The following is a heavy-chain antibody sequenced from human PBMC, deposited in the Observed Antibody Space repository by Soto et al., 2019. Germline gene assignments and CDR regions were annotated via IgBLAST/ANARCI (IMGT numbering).Heavy chain of an antibody. CDR3: ARAASMAKGTGNFDY. Sequence: QVQLQESGPGLVKPSPTLSLTCTVSGGPISSDSYYCSWMRQHPGKVLELIGYIYYSSTTYDNPSLRSRVNISVDTSKNQFSVKLSSVIAADTAVYYCARAASMAKGTGNFDYWGQETLVTVS. V-gene: IGHV4-31*03. CDR1: GGPISSDSYY. J-gene: IGHJ4*02. D-gene: IGHD6-25*01. CDR2: IYYSSTT.